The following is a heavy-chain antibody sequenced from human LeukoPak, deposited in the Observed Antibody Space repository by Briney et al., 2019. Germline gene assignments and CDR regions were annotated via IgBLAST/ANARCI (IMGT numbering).Heavy chain of an antibody. Sequence: GASVKVSCKASGYTFTGYYMHWVRQAPGQGLEWMGWISAYNGNTNYAQKLQGRVTMTTDTSTSTAYMELRSLRSDDTAVYYCASGEEYTIFGVVTVAEYFQHWGQGTLVTVSS. V-gene: IGHV1-18*04. CDR2: ISAYNGNT. CDR3: ASGEEYTIFGVVTVAEYFQH. CDR1: GYTFTGYY. D-gene: IGHD3-3*01. J-gene: IGHJ1*01.